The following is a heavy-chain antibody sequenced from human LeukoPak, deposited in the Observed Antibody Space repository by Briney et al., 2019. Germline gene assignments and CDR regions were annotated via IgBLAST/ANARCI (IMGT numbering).Heavy chain of an antibody. CDR2: INPSGGST. CDR1: GYTFTRYY. CDR3: ARDYNVGGPYYGMDV. Sequence: ASVKVSCKAPGYTFTRYYIHWVRQAPGRGLEWMGIINPSGGSTSYAQNFQGRVTMTRDTSTRTVYMELTSLRSEDTAVYHCARDYNVGGPYYGMDVWGQGTTVTVSS. J-gene: IGHJ6*02. D-gene: IGHD1-1*01. V-gene: IGHV1-46*01.